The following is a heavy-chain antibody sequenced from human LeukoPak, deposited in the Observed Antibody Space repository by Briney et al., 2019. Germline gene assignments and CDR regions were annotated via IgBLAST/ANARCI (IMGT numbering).Heavy chain of an antibody. CDR3: ARGSPRENIVVVPAAMHTGYYYYGMDV. CDR1: GGSFSGYY. Sequence: PSETLSLTCAVYGGSFSGYYWSWIRQPPGKGLEWIGEINHSGSTNYNPSLKSRVTISVDTSKNQFSLKLSSVTAADTAVYYGARGSPRENIVVVPAAMHTGYYYYGMDVWGKGTTVTVSS. D-gene: IGHD2-2*01. V-gene: IGHV4-34*01. CDR2: INHSGST. J-gene: IGHJ6*04.